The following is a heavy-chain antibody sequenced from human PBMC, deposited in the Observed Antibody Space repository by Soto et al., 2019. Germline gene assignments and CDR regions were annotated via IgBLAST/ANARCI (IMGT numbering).Heavy chain of an antibody. CDR1: GWSFSGYY. CDR2: INHSGST. Sequence: PSETLSLTCAVYGWSFSGYYWSWIRQPPGKGLEWIGEINHSGSTNYNPSLKSRVTISVDTSKNQFSMKLSSVTAADKAVYYCEREATGDHDSSGYSVYWCPGNPVTVFS. CDR3: EREATGDHDSSGYSVY. V-gene: IGHV4-34*01. D-gene: IGHD3-22*01. J-gene: IGHJ4*02.